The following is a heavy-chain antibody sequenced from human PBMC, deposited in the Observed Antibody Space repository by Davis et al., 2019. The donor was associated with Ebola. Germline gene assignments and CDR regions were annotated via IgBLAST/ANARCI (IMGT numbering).Heavy chain of an antibody. CDR1: GDSISSDY. CDR3: ARRSQRLQFSVY. V-gene: IGHV4-59*08. CDR2: IYYYGST. Sequence: SETLSLTCSVSGDSISSDYWRWIRQPPGTGLEWIAYIYYYGSTNYNPSLRSRVTISLDTSKHNVSLKLTSVTAADTAVYYCARRSQRLQFSVYWGQGTLVTVSS. D-gene: IGHD4-11*01. J-gene: IGHJ4*02.